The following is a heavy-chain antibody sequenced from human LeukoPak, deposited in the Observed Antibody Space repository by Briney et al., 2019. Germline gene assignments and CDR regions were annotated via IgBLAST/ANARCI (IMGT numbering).Heavy chain of an antibody. Sequence: ASVKVSCKASGYTFIDYYIHWVRQAPGQGLEWMGWISAYNGNTNYAQKLQGRVTMTTDTSTSTAYMELRSLRSDDTAVYYYARGRRQLERQMYWFDPWGQGTLVTVSS. D-gene: IGHD1-1*01. V-gene: IGHV1-18*04. CDR1: GYTFIDYY. J-gene: IGHJ5*02. CDR2: ISAYNGNT. CDR3: ARGRRQLERQMYWFDP.